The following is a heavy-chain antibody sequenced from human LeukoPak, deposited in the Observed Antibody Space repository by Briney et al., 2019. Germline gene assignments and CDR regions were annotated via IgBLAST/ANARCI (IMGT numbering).Heavy chain of an antibody. CDR3: ARQIVATIKVFDY. CDR1: GYSFTSYW. Sequence: GESLKISCKGSGYSFTSYWIGWVRQMPGKGLEWMGIIYPGDSDTRYSPSFQGQVTISADKSISTVYLQWSSLKASDTAMYYCARQIVATIKVFDYWGQGTLVTASS. D-gene: IGHD5-12*01. J-gene: IGHJ4*02. CDR2: IYPGDSDT. V-gene: IGHV5-51*01.